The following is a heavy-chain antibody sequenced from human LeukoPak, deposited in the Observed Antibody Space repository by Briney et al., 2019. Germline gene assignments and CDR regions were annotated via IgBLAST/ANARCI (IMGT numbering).Heavy chain of an antibody. V-gene: IGHV1-24*01. D-gene: IGHD2-15*01. Sequence: GASVKVSCKVSGYTLTELSMHWVRQAPGKGLEWMGGFDPEDGETIYAQKFQGRVTMTEDTSTDTAYMELSSLRSEDTAVYYCATGTLGYCSGGSRNWGQGTLVTVSS. J-gene: IGHJ4*02. CDR3: ATGTLGYCSGGSRN. CDR1: GYTLTELS. CDR2: FDPEDGET.